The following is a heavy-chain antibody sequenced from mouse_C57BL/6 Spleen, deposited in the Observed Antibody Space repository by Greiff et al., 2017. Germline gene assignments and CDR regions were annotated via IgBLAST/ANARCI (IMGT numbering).Heavy chain of an antibody. V-gene: IGHV1-15*01. CDR1: GYTFTDYE. J-gene: IGHJ2*01. Sequence: VQLQESGAELVRPGASVTLSCKASGYTFTDYEMHWVKQTPVHGLEWIGAIDPETGGTAYNQKFKGKAILTADKSSSTAYMELRSLTSEDSAVYYGTRGVYYSNSLDYWGQGTTLTVSS. CDR3: TRGVYYSNSLDY. CDR2: IDPETGGT. D-gene: IGHD2-5*01.